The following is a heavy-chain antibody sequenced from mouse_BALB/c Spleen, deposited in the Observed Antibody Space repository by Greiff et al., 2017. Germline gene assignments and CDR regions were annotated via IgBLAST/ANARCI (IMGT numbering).Heavy chain of an antibody. V-gene: IGHV7-3*02. Sequence: EVMLVESGGGLVQPGGSLRLSCATSGFTFTDYYMSWVRQPPGKALEWLGFIRNKANGYTTEYSASVKGRFTISRDNSQSILYLQMNTLRAEDSATYYCARDRGNYQAMDYWGQGTSVTVSS. D-gene: IGHD2-1*01. J-gene: IGHJ4*01. CDR2: IRNKANGYTT. CDR1: GFTFTDYY. CDR3: ARDRGNYQAMDY.